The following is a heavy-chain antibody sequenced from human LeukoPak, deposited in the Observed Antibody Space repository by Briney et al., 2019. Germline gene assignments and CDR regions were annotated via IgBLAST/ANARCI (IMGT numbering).Heavy chain of an antibody. CDR2: IYPGDSNT. Sequence: GESLKISCQGSGYSFTSYWIGWVRQTPGKGLEWMGSIYPGDSNTKYNPSFQGQVIISADKSISTAYLQWGSLKPSDTAMYYCARRRRDGYIDYWGQGTLVTVSS. CDR1: GYSFTSYW. V-gene: IGHV5-51*01. D-gene: IGHD5-24*01. CDR3: ARRRRDGYIDY. J-gene: IGHJ4*02.